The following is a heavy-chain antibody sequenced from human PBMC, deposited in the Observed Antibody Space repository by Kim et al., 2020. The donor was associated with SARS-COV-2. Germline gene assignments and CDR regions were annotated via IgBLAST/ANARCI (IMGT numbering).Heavy chain of an antibody. V-gene: IGHV3-23*01. CDR1: GFTFSSYV. J-gene: IGHJ6*02. CDR2: ITSNSGST. D-gene: IGHD6-19*01. Sequence: GGSLRLSCAASGFTFSSYVMNWVRQAPGKGLEWVSSITSNSGSTYYADSVKGRFTISRDNSKNTLYLQMNSVTAEDTAVYYCGNGIAVAGAGGRYYYYYGMDVWGQGTTVTVSS. CDR3: GNGIAVAGAGGRYYYYYGMDV.